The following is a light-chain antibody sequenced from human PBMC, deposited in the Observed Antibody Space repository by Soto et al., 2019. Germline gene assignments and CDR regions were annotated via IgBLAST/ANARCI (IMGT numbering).Light chain of an antibody. V-gene: IGKV3-15*01. Sequence: EIVMTQSPDTLSVSPGERAPLSFRASQSVSGNLAWYQQKPGQAPRLLIYGTSSRANGIPARFSGSGSGTEFNMTLRSLQSEDFAVYYCQQYNNWHRATFGGGTKVDI. J-gene: IGKJ4*01. CDR1: QSVSGN. CDR3: QQYNNWHRAT. CDR2: GTS.